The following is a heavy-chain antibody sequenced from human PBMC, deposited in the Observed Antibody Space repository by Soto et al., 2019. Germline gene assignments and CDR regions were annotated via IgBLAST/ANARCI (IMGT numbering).Heavy chain of an antibody. D-gene: IGHD3-16*02. J-gene: IGHJ3*02. CDR1: GGSISSYY. Sequence: SETLSLTCTVSGGSISSYYWIWIRQPPGKGLEWIGYIYYSGSTNYNPSLKSRVTISVDTSKNQFSLRLSSVTAADTAVYYCARGYSLDAFDIWGQGTMVTVSS. CDR3: ARGYSLDAFDI. CDR2: IYYSGST. V-gene: IGHV4-59*01.